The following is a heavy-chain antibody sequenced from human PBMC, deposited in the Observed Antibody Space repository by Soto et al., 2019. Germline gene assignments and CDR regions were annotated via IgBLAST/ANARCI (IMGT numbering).Heavy chain of an antibody. D-gene: IGHD4-17*01. CDR3: ARDPFATDNGGSADFVH. CDR1: GFTVSTNY. V-gene: IGHV3-53*01. CDR2: IHTDGTT. J-gene: IGHJ4*02. Sequence: PGGSLRLSCAASGFTVSTNYMNWVRQAPGKGLEWVSVIHTDGTTYYADSVKGRISISRDKSKNTLYLQMNSLRAEDTAVYYCARDPFATDNGGSADFVHWGQGT.